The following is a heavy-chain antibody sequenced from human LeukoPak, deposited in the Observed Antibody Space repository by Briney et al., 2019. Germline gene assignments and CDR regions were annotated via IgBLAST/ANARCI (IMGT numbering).Heavy chain of an antibody. D-gene: IGHD3-9*01. CDR1: GYTFTSYG. J-gene: IGHJ4*02. CDR3: ARGHYDILTGYSFDY. Sequence: ASVKVSCKASGYTFTSYGISWVRQAPGQGLEWMGWISAYNGNTNYAQKFQGRVTMTRNTSISTAYMELSSLRSEDTAVYYCARGHYDILTGYSFDYWGQGTLVTVSS. V-gene: IGHV1-18*01. CDR2: ISAYNGNT.